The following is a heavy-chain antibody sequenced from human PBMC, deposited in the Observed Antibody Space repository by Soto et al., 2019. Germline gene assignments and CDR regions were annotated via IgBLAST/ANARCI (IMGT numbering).Heavy chain of an antibody. Sequence: PGGSLRLSCAASGFTFSTYAMHWVRQAPGKGLEWVAVISYDGSNKDYADSVKGRFTISRDNSKNTLYLQMNSLRAEDTAVYYCAISDSGGTLLDYWGQETLVTVS. V-gene: IGHV3-30-3*01. J-gene: IGHJ4*02. CDR1: GFTFSTYA. CDR3: AISDSGGTLLDY. CDR2: ISYDGSNK. D-gene: IGHD2-15*01.